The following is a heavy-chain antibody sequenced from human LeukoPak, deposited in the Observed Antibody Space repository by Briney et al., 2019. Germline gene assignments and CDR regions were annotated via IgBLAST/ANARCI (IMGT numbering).Heavy chain of an antibody. V-gene: IGHV4-34*01. Sequence: SETLSLTCAVYGGSFSGCYWSWIRQPPGKGLEWIGEINHSGSTNYNPSLKSRVTISVDTSKNQFSLKLSSVTAADTAVYYCATLYSYGYSDGDYWGQGTLVTVSS. CDR3: ATLYSYGYSDGDY. J-gene: IGHJ4*02. CDR1: GGSFSGCY. D-gene: IGHD5-18*01. CDR2: INHSGST.